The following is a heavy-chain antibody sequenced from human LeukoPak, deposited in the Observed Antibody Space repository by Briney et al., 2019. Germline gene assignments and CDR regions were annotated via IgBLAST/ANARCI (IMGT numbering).Heavy chain of an antibody. D-gene: IGHD6-13*01. CDR3: ARCRSILLGYSSSWYQAFYFDY. CDR2: INHSGST. V-gene: IGHV4-34*01. Sequence: SETLSLTCAVYGGSFSGYYWSWIRQPLGKGLEWIGEINHSGSTNYNPSLKSRVTISVDTSKNQFSLKLSSVTAADTAVYYCARCRSILLGYSSSWYQAFYFDYWGQETLVTVSS. J-gene: IGHJ4*02. CDR1: GGSFSGYY.